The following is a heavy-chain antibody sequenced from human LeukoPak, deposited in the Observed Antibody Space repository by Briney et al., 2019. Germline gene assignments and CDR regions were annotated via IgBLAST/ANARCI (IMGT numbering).Heavy chain of an antibody. V-gene: IGHV3-23*01. CDR2: ISGSGGST. CDR1: GFTVSSIY. Sequence: GGSLRLSCVASGFTVSSIYMSWVRQAPGKGLEWVSAISGSGGSTYYADSVKGRFTISRDNSKNTLSLQMNSLRAEDTAVYYCAKGQADYDRNGYPPFDLWGRGTLVTVSS. D-gene: IGHD3-22*01. J-gene: IGHJ2*01. CDR3: AKGQADYDRNGYPPFDL.